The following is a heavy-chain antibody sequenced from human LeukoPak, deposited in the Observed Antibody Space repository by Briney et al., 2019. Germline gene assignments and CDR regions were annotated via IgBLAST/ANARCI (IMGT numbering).Heavy chain of an antibody. Sequence: ASVKVSCKASGYSFTNYYLHWVRQALGQGLEYMGIINPSGGSSGGSTTYAQKFQGRVTMTRDTSTSTVYMELSNLRSEDTAVYYCARGGYIYGSFDNWGQGTLVTVSS. V-gene: IGHV1-46*01. J-gene: IGHJ4*02. CDR1: GYSFTNYY. D-gene: IGHD5-18*01. CDR2: INPSGGSSGGST. CDR3: ARGGYIYGSFDN.